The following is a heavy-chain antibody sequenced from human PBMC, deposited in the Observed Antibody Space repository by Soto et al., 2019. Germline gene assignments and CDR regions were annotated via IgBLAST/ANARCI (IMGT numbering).Heavy chain of an antibody. CDR3: AIDSFGANYYYYGMDV. D-gene: IGHD3-3*01. CDR2: ISAYNGNT. CDR1: GYTFTSYG. V-gene: IGHV1-18*01. J-gene: IGHJ6*02. Sequence: ASVKVSCKASGYTFTSYGISWVRQAPGQGLEWMGWISAYNGNTNYAQKLQGRVTMTTDTSTSTAYMELRSLRSDDTAVYYCAIDSFGANYYYYGMDVWGQGTTVTVSS.